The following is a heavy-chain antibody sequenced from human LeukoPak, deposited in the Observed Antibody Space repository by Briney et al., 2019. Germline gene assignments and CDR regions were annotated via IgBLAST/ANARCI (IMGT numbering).Heavy chain of an antibody. V-gene: IGHV3-21*01. D-gene: IGHD3-3*01. J-gene: IGHJ4*02. CDR1: AFTFSSYS. Sequence: NAGGSLRLSCAACAFTFSSYSMNWVRQAPGKGLEWVSSISSSSSYIYYADSVKGRFTISRDNAKNSLYLQMNSLRAEDTAVYYCARGITIFGVVIDYWGQGTLVTVSS. CDR2: ISSSSSYI. CDR3: ARGITIFGVVIDY.